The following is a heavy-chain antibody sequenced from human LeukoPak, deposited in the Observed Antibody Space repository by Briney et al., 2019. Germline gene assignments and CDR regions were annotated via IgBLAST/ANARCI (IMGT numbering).Heavy chain of an antibody. CDR3: AKDYYDSSIFSAPHLFAC. D-gene: IGHD3-22*01. Sequence: GGSLRLSCAASGFTFSSDAMTWVREASGEGLEWVSSIRGSGGNTYNADSAKGRFTISRDNFQNTLYLQMNSLRAEDTAVYYCAKDYYDSSIFSAPHLFACWGQGTLVTVSS. CDR2: IRGSGGNT. J-gene: IGHJ4*02. CDR1: GFTFSSDA. V-gene: IGHV3-23*01.